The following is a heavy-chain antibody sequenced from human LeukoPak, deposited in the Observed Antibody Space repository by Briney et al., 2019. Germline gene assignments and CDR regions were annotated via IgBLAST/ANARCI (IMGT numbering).Heavy chain of an antibody. CDR1: GYTFTIYG. J-gene: IGHJ6*03. Sequence: ASVKVSCKASGYTFTIYGISWVRQAPGQGLEWMGWISAYNGNTNYAQKLQGTVTMTTDTSTSTAYMELRSLRSDDAAVYYCARGFKYYDFWSGSPPRRGYYYYMDVWGKGTTVTVSS. CDR3: ARGFKYYDFWSGSPPRRGYYYYMDV. V-gene: IGHV1-18*01. D-gene: IGHD3-3*01. CDR2: ISAYNGNT.